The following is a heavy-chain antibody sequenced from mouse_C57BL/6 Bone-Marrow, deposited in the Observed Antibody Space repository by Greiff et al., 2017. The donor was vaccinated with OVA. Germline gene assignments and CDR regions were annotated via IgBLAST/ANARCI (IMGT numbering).Heavy chain of an antibody. CDR3: ARNAYYSNYDYYAMDY. J-gene: IGHJ4*01. CDR2: ISYDGSN. D-gene: IGHD2-5*01. Sequence: EVKLMESGPGLVKPSQSLSLTCSVTGYSITSGYYWNWIRQFPGNKLEWMGYISYDGSNNYNPSLKNRISITSDTSKNQFFLTLNSVTTEDTATYYCARNAYYSNYDYYAMDYWGQGTSVTVSS. CDR1: GYSITSGYY. V-gene: IGHV3-6*01.